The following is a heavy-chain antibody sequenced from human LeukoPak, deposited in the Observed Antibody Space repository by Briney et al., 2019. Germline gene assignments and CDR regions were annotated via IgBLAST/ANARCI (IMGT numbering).Heavy chain of an antibody. V-gene: IGHV3-74*01. Sequence: EGSLRLSCAASGFTFTGYWMHWVRQAPGKGLVWVSRINSDGSSTNYADSVKGRFTISRDNAKNTLSLQMNSLRDEDTAVYYCGNLNTPMAYWGQGALVTVSS. CDR3: GNLNTPMAY. J-gene: IGHJ4*02. CDR1: GFTFTGYW. D-gene: IGHD5-18*01. CDR2: INSDGSST.